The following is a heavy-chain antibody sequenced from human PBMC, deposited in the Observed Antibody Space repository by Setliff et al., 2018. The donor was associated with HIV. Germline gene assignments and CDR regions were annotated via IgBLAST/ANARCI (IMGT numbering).Heavy chain of an antibody. V-gene: IGHV4-59*11. D-gene: IGHD6-25*01. J-gene: IGHJ3*01. CDR3: ARWGKAAAIRAFNL. CDR1: DNSIKTHY. Sequence: SETLSLTCTVSDNSIKTHYWNWIRQSPGKGLERIAFTHHTGDTGYNPSLKSRVTTSVDPSKNQFSLILRSVTATDTAIYYCARWGKAAAIRAFNLWGRGIMVTVSS. CDR2: THHTGDT.